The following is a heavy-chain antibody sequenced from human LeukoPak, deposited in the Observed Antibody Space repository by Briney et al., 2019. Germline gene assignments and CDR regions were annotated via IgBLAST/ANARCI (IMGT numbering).Heavy chain of an antibody. CDR1: GGSISSGSYY. CDR3: ARDHYYDSSGYWLYYFDY. D-gene: IGHD3-22*01. J-gene: IGHJ4*02. CDR2: IYTSGST. V-gene: IGHV4-61*02. Sequence: SQTLSLTCTVSGGSISSGSYYWSWIRQPAGKGLEWIGRIYTSGSTNYNPSLKSRVTISVDTSKNQFSLKLSSVTAADTAVYYCARDHYYDSSGYWLYYFDYWGQGTLVTVSS.